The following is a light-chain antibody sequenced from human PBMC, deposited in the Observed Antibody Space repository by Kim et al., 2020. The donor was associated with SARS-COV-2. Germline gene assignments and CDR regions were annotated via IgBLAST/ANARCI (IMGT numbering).Light chain of an antibody. V-gene: IGLV2-8*01. J-gene: IGLJ3*02. CDR2: EGN. Sequence: QSALTQPPSASGSPGQSVTIPCTGTSSHVGGYNHVSWYQQHPDKAPKLIIYEGNKRPSGVPDHCSGSKSGNTACLSVSGRQAEDEADYYCNSYTGNCKWVFGGGTQLTVL. CDR1: SSHVGGYNH. CDR3: NSYTGNCKWV.